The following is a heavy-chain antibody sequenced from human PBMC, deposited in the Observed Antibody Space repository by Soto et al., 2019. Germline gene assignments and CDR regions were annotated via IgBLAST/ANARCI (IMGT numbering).Heavy chain of an antibody. D-gene: IGHD3-10*01. CDR3: ARGAVVSLVRGVMGGNWFDP. CDR2: INHTGAT. CDR1: GASIISLDYY. V-gene: IGHV4-30-4*01. J-gene: IGHJ5*02. Sequence: QVQLQESGPGLVRPSQTLSLTCTVSGASIISLDYYWTWIRQPPGKGLEWIGQINHTGATYYNPCLLRRFVMSVDTSNNQFSLKLSSGTAADTAVFYCARGAVVSLVRGVMGGNWFDPWGQGTLVTVSS.